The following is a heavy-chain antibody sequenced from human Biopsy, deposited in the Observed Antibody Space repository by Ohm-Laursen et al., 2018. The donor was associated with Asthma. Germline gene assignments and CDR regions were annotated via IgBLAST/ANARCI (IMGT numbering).Heavy chain of an antibody. V-gene: IGHV1-69*13. J-gene: IGHJ6*02. CDR3: ARASRAAMVTTLYYGMDV. CDR2: IIPIFGTA. D-gene: IGHD5-18*01. CDR1: GGTFSSYA. Sequence: SVKVSCKVSGGTFSSYAISWVRQAPGQGLEWMGGIIPIFGTANYAQKFQGRVTITADESTSTAYMELSSLRSEDTAVYYCARASRAAMVTTLYYGMDVWGQGTTVTVSS.